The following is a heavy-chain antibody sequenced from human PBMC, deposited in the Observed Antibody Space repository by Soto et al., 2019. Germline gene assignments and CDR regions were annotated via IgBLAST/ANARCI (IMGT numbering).Heavy chain of an antibody. Sequence: GGSLRLSCAASGFTFSSYGMHWVRQAPGKGLEWVAVISYDGSNKYYADSVKGRFTISRDNSKNTLYLQMNSLRAEDTAVYYCAKDGSSAVAGPASHFDYWGQGTLVTVSS. V-gene: IGHV3-30*18. J-gene: IGHJ4*02. CDR2: ISYDGSNK. CDR3: AKDGSSAVAGPASHFDY. D-gene: IGHD6-19*01. CDR1: GFTFSSYG.